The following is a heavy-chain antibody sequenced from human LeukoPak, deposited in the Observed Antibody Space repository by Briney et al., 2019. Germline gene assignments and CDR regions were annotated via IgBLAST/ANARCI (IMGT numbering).Heavy chain of an antibody. CDR1: GYTFTGYY. CDR2: INPNSGGT. V-gene: IGHV1-2*02. D-gene: IGHD5-12*01. CDR3: AREGIVATTREYYYCYYMDV. J-gene: IGHJ6*03. Sequence: ASVKVSCKASGYTFTGYYMHWVRQAPGQGLEWMGWINPNSGGTNYAQKFQGRVTMTRDTSISTAYMELSRLRSDDTAVYYCAREGIVATTREYYYCYYMDVWGKGTTVTVSS.